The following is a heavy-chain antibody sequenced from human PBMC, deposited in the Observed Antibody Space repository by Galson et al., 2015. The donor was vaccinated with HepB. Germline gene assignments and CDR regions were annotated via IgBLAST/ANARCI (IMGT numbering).Heavy chain of an antibody. CDR1: GFKFDDKA. Sequence: SLRLSCAASGFKFDDKAMHWVRQVPEKGLEWVSGISWRSGSIGYGASVKGRFTISRDNAKNSLYLQMNSLRAEDTALYYCVKGVRETVAGDAFDIRGQGTMVIVSS. D-gene: IGHD6-19*01. J-gene: IGHJ3*02. V-gene: IGHV3-9*01. CDR3: VKGVRETVAGDAFDI. CDR2: ISWRSGSI.